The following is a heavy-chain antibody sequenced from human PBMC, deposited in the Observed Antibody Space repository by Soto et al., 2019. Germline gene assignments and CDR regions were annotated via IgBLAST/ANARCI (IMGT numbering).Heavy chain of an antibody. CDR3: ARNRGVVTPHHNNWFDP. CDR1: GGSFSPYY. CDR2: INHSGST. V-gene: IGHV4-34*01. D-gene: IGHD2-21*02. Sequence: QVHLQQWGAGLLKPSETLSLTCAVYGGSFSPYYWTWIRQPPGKGLEWIGEINHSGSTNYNPSLKSRVTISVDTSNNQFSLKLTSVTAADTAVYYCARNRGVVTPHHNNWFDPWGQGTLVTVSS. J-gene: IGHJ5*02.